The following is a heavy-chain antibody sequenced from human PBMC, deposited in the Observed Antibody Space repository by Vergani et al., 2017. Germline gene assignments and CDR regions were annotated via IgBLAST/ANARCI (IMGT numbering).Heavy chain of an antibody. J-gene: IGHJ6*02. CDR2: ITAYNGNS. CDR1: GYTFTSYG. CDR3: AREFCGGDCYSYYYYYGMDV. V-gene: IGHV1-18*04. D-gene: IGHD2-21*02. Sequence: QVQLVQSGAEVKKPGASVKVSCKASGYTFTSYGISWVRQAPGQGLEWMGWITAYNGNSNYAQNFQGRVTMTTDTSTSTVYMELRSLRSDDTAVYYCAREFCGGDCYSYYYYYGMDVWGQGTTVTVSS.